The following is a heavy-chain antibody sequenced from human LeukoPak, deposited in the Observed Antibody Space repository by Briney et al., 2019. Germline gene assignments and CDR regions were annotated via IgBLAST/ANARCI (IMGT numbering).Heavy chain of an antibody. D-gene: IGHD3-16*02. CDR2: INPNSGGT. CDR1: GYTFTGYY. CDR3: ARALPYDYVWGSYRSYFDY. J-gene: IGHJ4*02. Sequence: ASVKVSCKASGYTFTGYYMHWVRQAPGQGLEWMGWINPNSGGTNYAQKFQGRVTMTRDTSISTAYMELSRLRSDDTAVYYCARALPYDYVWGSYRSYFDYWGQGTLVTVSS. V-gene: IGHV1-2*02.